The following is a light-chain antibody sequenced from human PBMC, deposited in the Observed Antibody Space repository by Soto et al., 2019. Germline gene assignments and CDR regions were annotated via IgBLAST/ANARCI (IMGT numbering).Light chain of an antibody. CDR2: KAS. Sequence: DIHMTQSPSTLSGSVGDRVTISCRASQTISSWLAWYQKKPGKAPKLLIYKASTLKSGVPSRVSGSGSGTEFTLTISSLQPDDFATYYCQHYNSYSEAFGQGTKVDIK. CDR1: QTISSW. J-gene: IGKJ1*01. V-gene: IGKV1-5*03. CDR3: QHYNSYSEA.